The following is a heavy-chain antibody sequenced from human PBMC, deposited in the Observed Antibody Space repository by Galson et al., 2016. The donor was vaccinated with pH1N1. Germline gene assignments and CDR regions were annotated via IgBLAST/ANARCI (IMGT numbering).Heavy chain of an antibody. CDR2: ISVYSGHT. Sequence: SVKVSCKASGYTFTSYGVTWVRQAPGQGPEWMGWISVYSGHTNYAQRFQGRVSMTTDTSTNTVYLDLRSLRSEDTAFYYCARLYYAAGSYFDYWGQGTLVTVSS. CDR1: GYTFTSYG. D-gene: IGHD3-3*01. V-gene: IGHV1-18*01. J-gene: IGHJ4*02. CDR3: ARLYYAAGSYFDY.